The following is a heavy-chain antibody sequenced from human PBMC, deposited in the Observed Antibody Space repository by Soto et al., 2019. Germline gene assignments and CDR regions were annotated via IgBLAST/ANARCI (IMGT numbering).Heavy chain of an antibody. V-gene: IGHV1-24*01. CDR3: ATDWRWNRRYSYGSYYYYGMDV. CDR2: FDPEDGET. CDR1: GYTLTELS. D-gene: IGHD5-18*01. J-gene: IGHJ6*02. Sequence: ASVKVSCKVSGYTLTELSMHWVRQAPGKGLEWMGGFDPEDGETIYAQKFQGRVTMTEDTSIDTAYMELSSLRSEDTAVYYCATDWRWNRRYSYGSYYYYGMDVWGQGTTVTVSS.